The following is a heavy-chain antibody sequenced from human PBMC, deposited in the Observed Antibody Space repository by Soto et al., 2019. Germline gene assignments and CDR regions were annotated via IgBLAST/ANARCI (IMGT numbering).Heavy chain of an antibody. D-gene: IGHD2-2*02. V-gene: IGHV3-21*01. CDR1: GFTFSSYS. CDR3: ARDSGGGSALYYWYFDL. J-gene: IGHJ2*01. CDR2: ISSSSSYI. Sequence: KAGGSLRLSCAASGFTFSSYSMNWVRQAPGKGLEWVSSISSSSSYIYYADSVKGRFTISRDNAKNSLYLQMNSLRAEDTAAYYCARDSGGGSALYYWYFDLWGRGPLVTVSS.